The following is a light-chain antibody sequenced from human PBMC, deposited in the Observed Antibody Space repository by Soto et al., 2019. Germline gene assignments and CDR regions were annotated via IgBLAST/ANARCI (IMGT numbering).Light chain of an antibody. J-gene: IGKJ1*01. CDR3: QQYDSLPRS. V-gene: IGKV1-33*01. Sequence: DIQMTQSPSSLSASVGDRVTITCQASQDTSNYLNWYQQKPGKAPKLLIYDASNLETGVPSRFSGSGSGTDFTLTISSLPPEDIATYYCQQYDSLPRSFGQGTMWKS. CDR1: QDTSNY. CDR2: DAS.